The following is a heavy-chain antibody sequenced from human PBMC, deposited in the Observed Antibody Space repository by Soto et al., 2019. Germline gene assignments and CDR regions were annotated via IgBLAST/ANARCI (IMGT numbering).Heavy chain of an antibody. J-gene: IGHJ4*02. CDR2: VHYSGSN. Sequence: SQTLSLTCTVCGGPISCSSYYWVCIRQPPGKGLEWVVSVHYSGSNFYNPSLKIRVTVSVDTSTNLLSLKLNYVTAADTGVYYCAKHRNSGSGSCDFDYWGQGTLVTVSS. CDR3: AKHRNSGSGSCDFDY. V-gene: IGHV4-39*01. D-gene: IGHD2-15*01. CDR1: GGPISCSSYY.